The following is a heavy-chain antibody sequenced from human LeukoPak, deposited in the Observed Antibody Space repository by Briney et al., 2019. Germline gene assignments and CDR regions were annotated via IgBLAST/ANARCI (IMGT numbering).Heavy chain of an antibody. Sequence: ASVKVSCKASGYTFTRYGISWGRQAPGQGLEWMGWISAYNGNTNYAQKLQGRVTMTTDTSTSTAYMELRSLRSDDTAVYYCARDRFLEWLRSDYYYYGMDVWGQGSTVAVSS. CDR1: GYTFTRYG. CDR2: ISAYNGNT. V-gene: IGHV1-18*01. CDR3: ARDRFLEWLRSDYYYYGMDV. J-gene: IGHJ6*02. D-gene: IGHD3-3*01.